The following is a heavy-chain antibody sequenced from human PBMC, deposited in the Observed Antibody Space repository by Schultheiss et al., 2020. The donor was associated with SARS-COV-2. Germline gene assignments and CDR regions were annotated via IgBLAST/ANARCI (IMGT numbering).Heavy chain of an antibody. D-gene: IGHD6-19*01. CDR1: GFFFSSYW. CDR2: IKQDGSEK. V-gene: IGHV3-7*01. Sequence: GGSKRLSCAASGFFFSSYWMTWVRQAPGKGLEWVANIKQDGSEKYYVDSVKGRFTISRDNAKNSLYLQMNSLRAEDTAVYYCAREIAVAGHFDYWGQGTLVTVSS. J-gene: IGHJ4*02. CDR3: AREIAVAGHFDY.